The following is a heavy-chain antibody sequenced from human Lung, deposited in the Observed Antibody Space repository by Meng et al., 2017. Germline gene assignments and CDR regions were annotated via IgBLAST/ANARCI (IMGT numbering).Heavy chain of an antibody. CDR3: AAPGPSVEAGFDY. CDR2: ISGFNGYT. J-gene: IGHJ4*02. CDR1: GYTLSTDE. D-gene: IGHD6-13*01. Sequence: GLLHESGAERNNAGSTVTVSCKASGYTLSTDEIRWGRQAHGQVLEYVGWISGFNGYTNYEPKFQGRVSMTKDTSTSTAYMEVRSLRSDDTAVYYCAAPGPSVEAGFDYWGQGTLVTVSS. V-gene: IGHV1-18*04.